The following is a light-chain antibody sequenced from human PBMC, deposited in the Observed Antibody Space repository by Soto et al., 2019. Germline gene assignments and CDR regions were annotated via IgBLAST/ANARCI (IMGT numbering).Light chain of an antibody. CDR3: QQSYSSPPT. J-gene: IGKJ1*01. V-gene: IGKV1-39*01. CDR2: AAS. CDR1: QSISSW. Sequence: IHLTQSPSSLSASVGGRVTITCRASQSISSWLAWYQQKPAKAPKLLIFAASSLQSGVTSRFSGSRSGPDFTLTISSLQPEDFATYYCQQSYSSPPTFGQGTKVDIK.